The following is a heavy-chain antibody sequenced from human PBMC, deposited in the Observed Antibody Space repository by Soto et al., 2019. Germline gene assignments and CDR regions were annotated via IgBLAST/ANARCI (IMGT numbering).Heavy chain of an antibody. CDR3: AKSPAMVRGVIIPQIYGMDV. D-gene: IGHD3-10*01. J-gene: IGHJ6*02. CDR1: GGTFSSYA. V-gene: IGHV1-69*13. CDR2: IIPIFGTA. Sequence: SVKVSCKASGGTFSSYAISWVRQAPGQGLEWMGGIIPIFGTANYAQKFQGRVTITADESTSTAYMELSSLRSEDTAVYYCAKSPAMVRGVIIPQIYGMDVWGQGTTVTVSS.